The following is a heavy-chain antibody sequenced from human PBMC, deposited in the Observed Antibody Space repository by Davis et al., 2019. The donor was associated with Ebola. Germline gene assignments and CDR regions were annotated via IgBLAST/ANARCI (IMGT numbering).Heavy chain of an antibody. CDR2: FSSYGGT. CDR1: GGSISNYY. V-gene: IGHV4-39*01. Sequence: PSETLSLTCTVSGGSISNYYWGWIRQPPGKGLEWIGTFSSYGGTYYNPSLKSRVTISIYTSNSQFSLNLTSVTAADTAVYYCARRIASRPDVFNYWGQGTLITVSS. CDR3: ARRIASRPDVFNY. D-gene: IGHD6-6*01. J-gene: IGHJ4*02.